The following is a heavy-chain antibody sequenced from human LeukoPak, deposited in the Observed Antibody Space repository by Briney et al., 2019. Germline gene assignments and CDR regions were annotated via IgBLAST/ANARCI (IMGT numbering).Heavy chain of an antibody. V-gene: IGHV4-39*07. CDR1: GGSISSSSYY. J-gene: IGHJ3*02. Sequence: SETLSLTCTVSGGSISSSSYYWGWIRQPPGKGLEWIGSIYYSGSTYYNPSLKSRVTISVDTSKNQFSLKLSSVTAADTAVYYCARPTTLYSSKGGAFDIWGQGTMVTVSS. D-gene: IGHD6-13*01. CDR3: ARPTTLYSSKGGAFDI. CDR2: IYYSGST.